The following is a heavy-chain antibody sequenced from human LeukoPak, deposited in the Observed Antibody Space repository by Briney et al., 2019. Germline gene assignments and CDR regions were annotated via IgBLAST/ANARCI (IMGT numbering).Heavy chain of an antibody. CDR1: GGSISSGGYY. V-gene: IGHV4-31*11. CDR3: ARGLLFSWFDP. Sequence: PSETLSLTCAVSGGSISSGGYYWSWIRQHPGKGLEWIGYIYYSGSTYYNPSLKSRVTISVDTSKNQFSLKLSSVTAADTAVYYCARGLLFSWFDPWGQGTLVTVSS. D-gene: IGHD2-21*02. J-gene: IGHJ5*02. CDR2: IYYSGST.